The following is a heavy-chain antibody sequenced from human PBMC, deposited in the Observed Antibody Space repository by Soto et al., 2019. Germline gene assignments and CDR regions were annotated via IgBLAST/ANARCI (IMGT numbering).Heavy chain of an antibody. CDR2: ISSSSSTI. V-gene: IGHV3-48*01. CDR3: ARESEYCSSTSCYSP. CDR1: GFTFSSYS. D-gene: IGHD2-2*01. Sequence: GGSLRLSCAASGFTFSSYSMNWVRQAPGKGLEWVSYISSSSSTIYYADSVKGRFTISRDNAKNSLYLQMNSLRAEDTAVYYCARESEYCSSTSCYSPWGQGTLVTVSS. J-gene: IGHJ5*02.